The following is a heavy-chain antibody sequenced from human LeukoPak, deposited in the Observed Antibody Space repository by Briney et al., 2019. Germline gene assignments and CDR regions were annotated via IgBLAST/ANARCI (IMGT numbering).Heavy chain of an antibody. J-gene: IGHJ4*01. CDR3: ATGASRGFDY. V-gene: IGHV3-48*02. CDR2: ISSSGSTK. D-gene: IGHD5-24*01. Sequence: GGSLRLSCAASGFTFSTYNMNWVRQAPGKGLEWVSYISSSGSTKYYADSVKGRFTISRDNAKNSLYLQMNSLRDEDTAVFYCATGASRGFDYWGHGTLVTVSS. CDR1: GFTFSTYN.